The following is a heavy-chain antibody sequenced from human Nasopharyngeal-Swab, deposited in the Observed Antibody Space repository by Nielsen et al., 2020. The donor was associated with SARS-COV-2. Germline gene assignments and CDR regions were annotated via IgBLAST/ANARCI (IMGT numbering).Heavy chain of an antibody. Sequence: GESLKISCTASGFTFSSYSMSWVRQAPGKGLEWVAGIRGSGGSTYYAESVQGRFTLSRANSKNTLYLQMSSLRAEDTAIYYCAKDLGVESPLWFDYWGQGTLLTVSS. CDR3: AKDLGVESPLWFDY. J-gene: IGHJ4*02. D-gene: IGHD4-23*01. CDR1: GFTFSSYS. CDR2: IRGSGGST. V-gene: IGHV3-23*01.